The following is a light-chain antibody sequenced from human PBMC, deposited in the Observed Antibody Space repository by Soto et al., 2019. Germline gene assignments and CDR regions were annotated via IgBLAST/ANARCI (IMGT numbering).Light chain of an antibody. V-gene: IGKV3-20*01. Sequence: EIVLTQSPGTLSLSPGERATLSCRASQSVSSSDLAWYQQKPGQAPRLLIYGASSRATGIPDRFSGSGSGTDFTLTISRLEPEDFAVYYCQQYGSSFTFGPGTKVDF. CDR3: QQYGSSFT. J-gene: IGKJ3*01. CDR1: QSVSSSD. CDR2: GAS.